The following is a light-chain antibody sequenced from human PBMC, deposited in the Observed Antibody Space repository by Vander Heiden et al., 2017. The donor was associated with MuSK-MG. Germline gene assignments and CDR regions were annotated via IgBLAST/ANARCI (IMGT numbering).Light chain of an antibody. Sequence: QSVLTQPPSVSGAPGQRVTISCTGSSSNIGAGYDVHWYQQLPGTAPKLLSYGNSNRPSGVPDRFSGSKSGTSASLAITGLQAEDEADYYGQSYDSSLRGSRVFGGGTKLTVL. V-gene: IGLV1-40*01. J-gene: IGLJ3*02. CDR2: GNS. CDR1: SSNIGAGYD. CDR3: QSYDSSLRGSRV.